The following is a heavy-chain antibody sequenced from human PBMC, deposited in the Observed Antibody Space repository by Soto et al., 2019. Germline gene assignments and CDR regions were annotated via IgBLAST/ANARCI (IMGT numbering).Heavy chain of an antibody. Sequence: SETLSLTCIVSGGSISSRSYQWGWIRQPPGKGLEWIGNIYYSGNTKYNPSLKSRVTMSVDTSKNEFSLELRSVTAADTAVYHCARLNVSYNRVDWFDPWGQGTLVTVSS. CDR3: ARLNVSYNRVDWFDP. D-gene: IGHD5-18*01. CDR2: IYYSGNT. V-gene: IGHV4-39*01. J-gene: IGHJ5*02. CDR1: GGSISSRSYQ.